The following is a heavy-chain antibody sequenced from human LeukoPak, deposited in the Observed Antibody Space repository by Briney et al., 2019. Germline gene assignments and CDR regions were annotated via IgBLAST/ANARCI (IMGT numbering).Heavy chain of an antibody. D-gene: IGHD6-6*01. CDR1: GFTVSSNY. J-gene: IGHJ4*02. Sequence: PGGSLRLSCAASGFTVSSNYMSWVRQAPGKGLEWVSVIYSGGSTYYADSVKGRFTISRDNSKNTLYLQMNSLRAEDTAVYYCARVYYSSSYYFDYWGQGTLVTVSS. CDR3: ARVYYSSSYYFDY. V-gene: IGHV3-53*01. CDR2: IYSGGST.